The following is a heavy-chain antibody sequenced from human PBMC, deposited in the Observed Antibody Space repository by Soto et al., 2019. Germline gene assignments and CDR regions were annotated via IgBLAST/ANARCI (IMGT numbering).Heavy chain of an antibody. CDR3: ARGTLWWSRVFDY. J-gene: IGHJ4*02. D-gene: IGHD2-15*01. V-gene: IGHV4-34*01. CDR1: GGSFSGYY. Sequence: QVQLQQWGAGLLKPSETLSLTCAVYGGSFSGYYWSWIRQPPGKGLGWIGEINHSGSTNYNPSLKSRVTISVDTSKNQFSLKLSSVTAADTAVYYCARGTLWWSRVFDYWGQGTLVTVSS. CDR2: INHSGST.